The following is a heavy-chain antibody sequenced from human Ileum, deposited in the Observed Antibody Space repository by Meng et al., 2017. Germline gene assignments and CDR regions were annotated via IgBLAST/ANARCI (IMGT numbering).Heavy chain of an antibody. CDR2: ISSVSGSTT. V-gene: IGHV3-48*03. D-gene: IGHD3-10*01. CDR1: GFTFSSYE. J-gene: IGHJ4*02. CDR3: ARETYCSGSYQSDY. Sequence: GGSLRLSCAASGFTFSSYEMNWVRQAPGKGLEWVSYISSVSGSTTFYADSVKGRFTISRDNAKNSLYLQMNSLRAEDTAVYYCARETYCSGSYQSDYWGQGTLVTGSS.